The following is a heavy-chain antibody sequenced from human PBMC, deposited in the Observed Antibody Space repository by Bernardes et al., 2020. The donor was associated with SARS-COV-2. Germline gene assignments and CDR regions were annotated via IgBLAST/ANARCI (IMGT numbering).Heavy chain of an antibody. CDR2: INPEDDYT. D-gene: IGHD2-2*01. V-gene: IGHV1-2*02. CDR3: ARARNALHL. Sequence: ASVKVSCKASGYRFSDFYIHWLRQAPGKGLEWMGWINPEDDYTQYAPKFQGRVTMTSYTAADTVYLELTTLTSDDAAVYFCARARNALHLWGQGTTVT. J-gene: IGHJ6*02. CDR1: GYRFSDFY.